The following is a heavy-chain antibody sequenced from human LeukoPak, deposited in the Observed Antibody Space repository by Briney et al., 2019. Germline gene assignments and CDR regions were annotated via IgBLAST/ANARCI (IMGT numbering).Heavy chain of an antibody. J-gene: IGHJ4*02. CDR3: ARDGPRRGY. Sequence: GGSLRLSCAVSGFTVSGNYMSWVRQAPGKGLEWVANINQEGSETYYVDSVKGRFTISRDNAKNSLYLQMNSLRVEDTAVYYCARDGPRRGYWGQGTLVTVSS. V-gene: IGHV3-7*01. CDR2: INQEGSET. CDR1: GFTVSGNY. D-gene: IGHD3/OR15-3a*01.